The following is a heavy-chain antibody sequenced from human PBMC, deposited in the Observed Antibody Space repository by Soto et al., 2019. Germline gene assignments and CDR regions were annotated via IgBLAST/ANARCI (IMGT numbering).Heavy chain of an antibody. V-gene: IGHV3-73*01. CDR1: GFTFSGSA. J-gene: IGHJ4*02. CDR2: IRSKPNNYAT. CDR3: SGDDSVCFFT. D-gene: IGHD3-3*01. Sequence: GSLRLSCAASGFTFSGSAMHWVRQTSGKGLEWVGRIRSKPNNYATTYAASVKGRFTISRDDSKKTAYLQMNSLESEDTAVFYFSGDDSVCFFTGGGETLFTVP.